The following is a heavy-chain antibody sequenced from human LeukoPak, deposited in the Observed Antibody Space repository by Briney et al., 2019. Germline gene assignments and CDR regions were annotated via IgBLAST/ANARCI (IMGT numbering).Heavy chain of an antibody. V-gene: IGHV4-59*01. CDR3: ARARWDQAHYDYVWGSYRYPYYYYYGMDV. CDR1: GGSISSYY. CDR2: IYYSGST. D-gene: IGHD3-16*02. J-gene: IGHJ6*02. Sequence: PSETLSLTCTVSGGSISSYYWSWIRQPPGKGLEWIGYIYYSGSTNYNPSLKSRVTISVDTSKNQFSLKLSSVTAADTAVYYCARARWDQAHYDYVWGSYRYPYYYYYGMDVWGQGTTVTVSS.